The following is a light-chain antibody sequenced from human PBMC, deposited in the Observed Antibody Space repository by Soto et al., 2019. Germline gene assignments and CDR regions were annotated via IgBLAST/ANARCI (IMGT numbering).Light chain of an antibody. CDR1: QSVSSNY. J-gene: IGKJ1*01. Sequence: IVLTQSPGTLSLSPGERATLSCRASQSVSSNYLAWYQQRPGQAPRLLIYDASSRATGIADRFSGSGSGTDFTLTISRLEPEDFAVFYCQQYATSPRTFGQGTKVDIK. CDR2: DAS. CDR3: QQYATSPRT. V-gene: IGKV3-20*01.